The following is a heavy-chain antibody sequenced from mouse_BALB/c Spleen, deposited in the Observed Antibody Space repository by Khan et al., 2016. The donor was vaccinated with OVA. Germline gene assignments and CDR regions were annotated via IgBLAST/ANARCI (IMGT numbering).Heavy chain of an antibody. CDR3: VRDGADQTNYDCFDY. CDR2: IFPSGGYT. Sequence: QMQLVQSGAELVRPGTSVKMSCKASGYTFTNYTIGWIKQRPGQGLEWIGEIFPSGGYTNYNEKFKGKATLTADTSSTTAYMQLSSLTSDDSAVFNCVRDGADQTNYDCFDYWGQGTTVTVSA. V-gene: IGHV1-63*02. CDR1: GYTFTNYT. J-gene: IGHJ2*01. D-gene: IGHD2-1*01.